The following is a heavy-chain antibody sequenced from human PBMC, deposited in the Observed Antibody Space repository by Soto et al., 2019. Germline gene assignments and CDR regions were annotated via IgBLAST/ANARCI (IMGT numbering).Heavy chain of an antibody. V-gene: IGHV4-30-4*01. D-gene: IGHD3-22*01. J-gene: IGHJ4*02. CDR2: IYYSGST. CDR3: ARDDRSLMIVDY. CDR1: GGSISSGDYY. Sequence: PSETLSLTCTVSGGSISSGDYYWSWIRQPPGKGLEWIGYIYYSGSTYYNPSLKSRVTISVDTSKNQFSLKLSSVTAADTAVYYCARDDRSLMIVDYWGQGPLVTVSS.